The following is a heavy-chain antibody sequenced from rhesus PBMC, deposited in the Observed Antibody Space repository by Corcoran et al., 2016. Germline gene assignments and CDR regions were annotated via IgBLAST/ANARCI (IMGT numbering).Heavy chain of an antibody. CDR2: IPYSGGT. Sequence: QVQLQESGPGLVKPSETLSLTCAVSGGSISSGYYYWSWIRQPPGKGLEWIGYIPYSGGTSYNPSLKSRVTISRDTSKNQFSLKLSSVTAADTAVYYCARDAYCTSTTCYGFDYWGQGVLVTVSS. J-gene: IGHJ4*01. D-gene: IGHD2-2*01. CDR3: ARDAYCTSTTCYGFDY. CDR1: GGSISSGYYY. V-gene: IGHV4-122*02.